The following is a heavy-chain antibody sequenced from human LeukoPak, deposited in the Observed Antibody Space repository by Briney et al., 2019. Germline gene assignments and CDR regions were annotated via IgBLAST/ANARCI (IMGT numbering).Heavy chain of an antibody. Sequence: SETLSLTCTVSGVSISSYYWSWIRQPPGKGLEWIAYIYYSGSTKYNPSLKSRVTISADTSKNQFSQKLSSVTAADTAVYYCARGPNSSSWNLYYYYGMDVWGQGTTVTVSS. CDR2: IYYSGST. J-gene: IGHJ6*02. V-gene: IGHV4-59*01. CDR1: GVSISSYY. CDR3: ARGPNSSSWNLYYYYGMDV. D-gene: IGHD6-13*01.